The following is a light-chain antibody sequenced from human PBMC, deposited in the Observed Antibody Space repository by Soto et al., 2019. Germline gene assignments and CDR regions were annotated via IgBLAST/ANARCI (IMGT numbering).Light chain of an antibody. CDR1: QTISSW. CDR3: QHYTSYSEA. CDR2: KAS. J-gene: IGKJ1*01. V-gene: IGKV1-5*03. Sequence: DIQMTQSPSTLSGSVGDRVTITCRASQTISSWLAWYQQKPGKAPKLLIYKASTLKSGVPSRFSGSGSGTEFALNISSLQPDDFATFYCQHYTSYSEAFGQGTKVERK.